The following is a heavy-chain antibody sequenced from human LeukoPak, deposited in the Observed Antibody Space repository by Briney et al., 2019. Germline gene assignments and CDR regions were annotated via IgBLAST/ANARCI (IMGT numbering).Heavy chain of an antibody. CDR3: AKVKSGYYYYYYYGMDV. D-gene: IGHD3-3*01. J-gene: IGHJ6*02. CDR1: GFTFSSYG. CDR2: ISYDGSNK. V-gene: IGHV3-30*18. Sequence: GGSLRLSCAASGFTFSSYGMHWVRQAPGKGLEWVAVISYDGSNKYYAVSVKGRFTISRDNSKNTLYLQMNSLRAEDTAVYYCAKVKSGYYYYYYYGMDVWGQGTTVTVSS.